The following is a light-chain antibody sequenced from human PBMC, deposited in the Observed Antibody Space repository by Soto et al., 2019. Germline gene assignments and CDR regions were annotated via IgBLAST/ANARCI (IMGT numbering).Light chain of an antibody. J-gene: IGKJ2*01. V-gene: IGKV3-15*01. Sequence: EIVMTQSPATLSVSPGERATLSCRASQSVSSSLAWYQQKPGQAPRLLIYGASTRATGIPARFSGSGSGTEFTLTISGLQSEDFAVYYGQEYNNWPPHTFGQGTKLEIK. CDR1: QSVSSS. CDR3: QEYNNWPPHT. CDR2: GAS.